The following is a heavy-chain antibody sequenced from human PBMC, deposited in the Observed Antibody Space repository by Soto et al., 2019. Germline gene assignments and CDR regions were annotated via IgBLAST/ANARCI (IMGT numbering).Heavy chain of an antibody. CDR1: GGSISSYY. CDR2: IYYSGST. D-gene: IGHD4-4*01. V-gene: IGHV4-59*01. CDR3: VRVYPDDYNAPAFLKTNWFDP. Sequence: SETLSLTCTVSGGSISSYYWSWIRQPPGKGLEWIGYIYYSGSTNYNPSLKSRVTISVDTSKNQFSLKLSSVTAADTAVYYCVRVYPDDYNAPAFLKTNWFDPGGQGTQVTVSS. J-gene: IGHJ5*02.